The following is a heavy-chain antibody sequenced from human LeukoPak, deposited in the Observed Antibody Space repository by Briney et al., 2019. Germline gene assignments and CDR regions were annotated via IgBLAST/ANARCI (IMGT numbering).Heavy chain of an antibody. CDR3: AKIAEAVSSNYYFDY. CDR2: ISGSGGST. J-gene: IGHJ4*02. D-gene: IGHD2-21*01. Sequence: GGSLRLSCAASGFTFSSYAMSWVRQAPGKGLEWVSAISGSGGSTYYADSVRGRFTISRDNSKNTLYLQMNSLRAEDTAVYYCAKIAEAVSSNYYFDYWGQGTLVTVSS. V-gene: IGHV3-23*01. CDR1: GFTFSSYA.